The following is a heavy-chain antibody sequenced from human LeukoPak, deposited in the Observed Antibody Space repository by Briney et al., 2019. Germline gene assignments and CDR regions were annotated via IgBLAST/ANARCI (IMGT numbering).Heavy chain of an antibody. CDR1: GFTISSYG. Sequence: PGGSLRLSCAASGFTISSYGMNWVRQAALKGLEWVSVIFGSGDTTYYADSVKGRFTISRDKSKNTLYLQMHSLRAEDTAVYYCAKDQKPDSGYDIDHWGQGTLVTVSS. CDR2: IFGSGDTT. V-gene: IGHV3-23*01. J-gene: IGHJ4*02. D-gene: IGHD5-12*01. CDR3: AKDQKPDSGYDIDH.